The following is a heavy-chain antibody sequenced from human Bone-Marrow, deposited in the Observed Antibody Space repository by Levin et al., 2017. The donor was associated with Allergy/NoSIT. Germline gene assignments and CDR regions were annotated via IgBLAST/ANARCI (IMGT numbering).Heavy chain of an antibody. Sequence: GGSLRLSCAASGFTVSTNYMNWVRQAPGKGLEWVSVIYSDGRTYYADSVKGRFTVSRDTSKNTLYLQMNNLGAEDTAVYYCARGEGVIPAAGGAFDIWGQGTMVTVSS. J-gene: IGHJ3*02. CDR3: ARGEGVIPAAGGAFDI. CDR1: GFTVSTNY. CDR2: IYSDGRT. D-gene: IGHD2-2*01. V-gene: IGHV3-53*01.